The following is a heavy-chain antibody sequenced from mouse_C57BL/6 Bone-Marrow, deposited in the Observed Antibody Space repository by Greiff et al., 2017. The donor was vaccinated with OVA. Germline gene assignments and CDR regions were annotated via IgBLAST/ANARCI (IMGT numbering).Heavy chain of an antibody. D-gene: IGHD2-1*01. Sequence: QVQLQQSGAELVKPGASVKLSCKASGYTFTSYWMHWVKQRPGQGLEWIGMIHPNSGSTNYNEKFKSKATLTVDKSSSTAYMQLSSLTSEDSAVYYCAGSYGNFYFDYWGQGTTLTVSS. CDR1: GYTFTSYW. CDR3: AGSYGNFYFDY. V-gene: IGHV1-64*01. J-gene: IGHJ2*01. CDR2: IHPNSGST.